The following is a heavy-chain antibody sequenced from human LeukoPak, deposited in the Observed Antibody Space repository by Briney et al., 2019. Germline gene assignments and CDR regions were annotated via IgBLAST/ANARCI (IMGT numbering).Heavy chain of an antibody. CDR2: ISAYNGNT. CDR1: GYTFTSYA. CDR3: ARATMVRGVGENWFDP. D-gene: IGHD3-10*01. J-gene: IGHJ5*02. Sequence: ASVKVSCKASGYTFTSYAMHWVRQAPGQRLEWMGWISAYNGNTNYAQKLQGRVTMTTDTSTSTAYMELRSLRSDDTAVYYCARATMVRGVGENWFDPWGQGTLVTVSS. V-gene: IGHV1-18*01.